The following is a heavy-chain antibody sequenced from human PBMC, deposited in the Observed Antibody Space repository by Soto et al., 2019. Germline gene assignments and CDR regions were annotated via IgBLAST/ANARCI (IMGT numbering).Heavy chain of an antibody. CDR2: ISSNGGST. D-gene: IGHD3-22*01. V-gene: IGHV3-64D*06. J-gene: IGHJ4*02. Sequence: PGGSLRLSCSASGFTFSSYAMHWVRQAPGKGLEYVSAISSNGGSTYYADSVKGRFTISRDNSKNTLYLQMSSLRPEDPAVYYCVKDLCYDSSGYYSRTSLDYWGQGTLVTASS. CDR3: VKDLCYDSSGYYSRTSLDY. CDR1: GFTFSSYA.